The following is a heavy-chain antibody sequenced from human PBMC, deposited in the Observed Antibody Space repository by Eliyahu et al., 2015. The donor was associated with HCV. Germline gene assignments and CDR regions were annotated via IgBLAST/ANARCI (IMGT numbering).Heavy chain of an antibody. Sequence: EVQLLESGGGLVKPGGSLRLSCAASGFTFTGSAMAWVRQAPGKGLDWVSSISDSGTTTYYADFVKGRFTISRDNSENTLSLQMNSLRADDTAVYYCAKEGSLLWFGELSQPFDHWGQGTLVTVSS. CDR3: AKEGSLLWFGELSQPFDH. CDR1: GFTFTGSA. D-gene: IGHD3-10*01. CDR2: ISDSGTTT. J-gene: IGHJ4*02. V-gene: IGHV3-23*01.